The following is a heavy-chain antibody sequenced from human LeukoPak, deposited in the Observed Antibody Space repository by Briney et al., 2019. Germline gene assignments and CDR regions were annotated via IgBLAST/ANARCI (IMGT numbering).Heavy chain of an antibody. CDR2: INHSGST. J-gene: IGHJ4*02. Sequence: SEILSLTCAVYGGSFSGYYWSWIRQPPGKGLEWIGEINHSGSTNYNPSLKSRVTISVDTSKNQFSLKLSSVTAADTAVYHCARGAPGDYWGQGTLVTVSS. CDR3: ARGAPGDY. CDR1: GGSFSGYY. V-gene: IGHV4-34*01.